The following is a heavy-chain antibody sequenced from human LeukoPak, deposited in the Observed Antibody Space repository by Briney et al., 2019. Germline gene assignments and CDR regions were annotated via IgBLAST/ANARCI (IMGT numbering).Heavy chain of an antibody. CDR3: ARDFPDNALFDL. D-gene: IGHD2-8*01. CDR2: ITSTSRTI. CDR1: GFTFTDYS. Sequence: GGSLRLSCEVSGFTFTDYSMHWVRQAPGKGLEWVPSITSTSRTIFYADSVEGRFTISRDNAKNTVSLEMNSLRTEDAAIYYCARDFPDNALFDLWGQGTLVSVSS. V-gene: IGHV3-69-1*02. J-gene: IGHJ4*02.